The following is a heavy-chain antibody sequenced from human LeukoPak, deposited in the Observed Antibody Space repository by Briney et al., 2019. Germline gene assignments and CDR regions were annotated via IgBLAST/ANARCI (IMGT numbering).Heavy chain of an antibody. V-gene: IGHV1-18*01. CDR1: GYTFINYG. D-gene: IGHD5-12*01. Sequence: GASVKVSCKASGYTFINYGVTWVRQAPGQGLEWMGWISASKGNTNYAQKLQGRVTMTTETSTSTAYMELRSLRSDDTAVYYCARALSRGYSGYDYGLGYWGQGTLVTVSS. J-gene: IGHJ4*02. CDR2: ISASKGNT. CDR3: ARALSRGYSGYDYGLGY.